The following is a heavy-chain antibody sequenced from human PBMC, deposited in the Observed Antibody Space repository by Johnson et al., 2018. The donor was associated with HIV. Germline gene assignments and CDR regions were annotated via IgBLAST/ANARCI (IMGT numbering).Heavy chain of an antibody. J-gene: IGHJ3*02. CDR1: GFTFDDYG. Sequence: VQLVESGGGVVRPGGSLRLSCAVSGFTFDDYGMSWVRQAPGKGLEWVSGINWNGGSTGYADSVKGRFTISRDNAKNSLYLQMNSLRPEDTAVYYCARDHGWSRGWLFDAFDIWGQGTMVTVSS. CDR3: ARDHGWSRGWLFDAFDI. CDR2: INWNGGST. D-gene: IGHD6-19*01. V-gene: IGHV3-20*04.